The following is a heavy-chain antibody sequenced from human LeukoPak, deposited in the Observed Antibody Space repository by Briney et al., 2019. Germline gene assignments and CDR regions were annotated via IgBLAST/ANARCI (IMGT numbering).Heavy chain of an antibody. D-gene: IGHD5-24*01. Sequence: ASVKVSCKASGYTFTSYYMHWVRQAPGQGLEWMGIINPSGGSTSYAQKFQGRVTMTRDMSTSTVYMELSSLRSEDTAVYYCARDGASRDGYNFGLNWFDPWGQGTLVTVSS. CDR1: GYTFTSYY. V-gene: IGHV1-46*01. CDR2: INPSGGST. J-gene: IGHJ5*02. CDR3: ARDGASRDGYNFGLNWFDP.